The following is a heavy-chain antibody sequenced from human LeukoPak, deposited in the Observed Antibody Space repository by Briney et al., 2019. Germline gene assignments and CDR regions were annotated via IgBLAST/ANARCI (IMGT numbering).Heavy chain of an antibody. CDR2: INHSGST. CDR3: AREAVAGTRFDP. Sequence: SETLSLTCAVYGGSFSGYYWSWIRQPPGKGLEWIGEINHSGSTNYNPSLKSRVTISVDTSKNQFSLKLSSVTAADTAVYYCAREAVAGTRFDPWGQGTLVTVSS. J-gene: IGHJ5*02. D-gene: IGHD6-19*01. CDR1: GGSFSGYY. V-gene: IGHV4-34*01.